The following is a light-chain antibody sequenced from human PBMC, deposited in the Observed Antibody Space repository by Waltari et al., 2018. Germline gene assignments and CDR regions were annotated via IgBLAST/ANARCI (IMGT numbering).Light chain of an antibody. CDR3: QQYYSYPRT. CDR2: AAS. V-gene: IGKV1-8*01. CDR1: QGISSY. J-gene: IGKJ1*01. Sequence: AIRMTQSPSSLSASTGDRVTITCRASQGISSYLAWYQQKPGKAPKLLFYAASTLQNWVPSRFSGSGSGTDFTLTISCLQSEDFATYYCQQYYSYPRTFGQGTKVEIK.